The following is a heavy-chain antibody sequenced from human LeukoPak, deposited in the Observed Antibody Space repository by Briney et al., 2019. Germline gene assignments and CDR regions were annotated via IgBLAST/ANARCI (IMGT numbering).Heavy chain of an antibody. V-gene: IGHV4-4*07. CDR2: IYSSGST. J-gene: IGHJ2*01. D-gene: IGHD2-2*01. CDR1: GGSISSYY. CDR3: ARGQYHLLYWYFDL. Sequence: SETLSLACTVSGGSISSYYWSWIRQPAGKGLEWFGRIYSSGSTNYNPSLKSRVTMSVDTSKNQFSLKLSSVTAADTAVYYCARGQYHLLYWYFDLWGRGTLVTVSS.